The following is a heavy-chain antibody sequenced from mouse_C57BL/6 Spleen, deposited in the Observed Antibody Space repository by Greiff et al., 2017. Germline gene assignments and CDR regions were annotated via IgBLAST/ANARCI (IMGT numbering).Heavy chain of an antibody. J-gene: IGHJ4*01. D-gene: IGHD2-1*01. CDR2: IDPSDSYT. CDR1: GYTFTSYW. CDR3: ARRGLLWAMDY. V-gene: IGHV1-69*01. Sequence: QVQLQQSGAELVMPGASVKLSCKASGYTFTSYWMHWVKQRPGQGLEWIGEIDPSDSYTNYNQKFKGKSTLTVDKSSSTAYMQLSSLTSEDSAVYYCARRGLLWAMDYWGQGTSVTVSS.